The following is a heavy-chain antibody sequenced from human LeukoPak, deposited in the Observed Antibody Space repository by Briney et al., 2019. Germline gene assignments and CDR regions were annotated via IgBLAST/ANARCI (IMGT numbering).Heavy chain of an antibody. V-gene: IGHV3-11*01. CDR3: ARVNMVRGVIITRGGYYFDY. J-gene: IGHJ4*02. Sequence: GGSLRLSFAASGFTFSDYYMSWIRQAPGKGLEWVSYISSSGSTMYYADSVKGRFTISRDNAKSSLYLQMNSLRAEDTAVYYCARVNMVRGVIITRGGYYFDYWGQGTLVTVSS. D-gene: IGHD3-10*01. CDR2: ISSSGSTM. CDR1: GFTFSDYY.